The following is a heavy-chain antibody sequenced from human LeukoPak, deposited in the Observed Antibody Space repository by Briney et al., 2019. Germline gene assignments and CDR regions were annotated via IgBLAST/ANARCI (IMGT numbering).Heavy chain of an antibody. CDR2: ISYSAIT. V-gene: IGHV4-61*01. CDR1: GGSISSGSYY. Sequence: SQTLSLTCTVSGGSISSGSYYWSWIRQPPGKGLEWIGYISYSAITNYNPSLKSRVTISVDTSKNQLSLKMISVTAADTAMYYCARHQVSGWYLNWFDPWGQGTLVTVS. CDR3: ARHQVSGWYLNWFDP. J-gene: IGHJ5*02. D-gene: IGHD6-19*01.